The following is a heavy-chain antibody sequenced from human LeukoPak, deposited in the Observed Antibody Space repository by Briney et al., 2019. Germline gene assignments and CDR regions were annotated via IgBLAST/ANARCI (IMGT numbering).Heavy chain of an antibody. CDR2: ISYDGSNK. J-gene: IGHJ4*02. CDR1: GFTFSSYS. CDR3: ARGLIEGHPGEFDY. V-gene: IGHV3-30*03. Sequence: PGGSLRLSCAASGFTFSSYSMNWVRQAPGKGLEWVAVISYDGSNKYYADSVKGRFTISRDNSKNTLYLQMNSLRAEDTAVYYCARGLIEGHPGEFDYWGQGTLVTVSS. D-gene: IGHD3-10*01.